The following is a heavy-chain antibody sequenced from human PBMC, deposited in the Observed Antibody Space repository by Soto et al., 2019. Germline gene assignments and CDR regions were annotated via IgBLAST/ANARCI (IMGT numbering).Heavy chain of an antibody. CDR2: INSDGSST. CDR1: GLTFSSYW. V-gene: IGHV3-74*01. D-gene: IGHD2-15*01. Sequence: EVQLVESGGGLVQPGVSLRLSCEASGLTFSSYWMHWVRQPAGTGLVWVSRINSDGSSTSYADSVKGRFTISRDNGKNTVYLQMHSLRDEATAVYSCARSPPVSEGYWWRFELGGRCTLVTVSS. CDR3: ARSPPVSEGYWWRFEL. J-gene: IGHJ2*01.